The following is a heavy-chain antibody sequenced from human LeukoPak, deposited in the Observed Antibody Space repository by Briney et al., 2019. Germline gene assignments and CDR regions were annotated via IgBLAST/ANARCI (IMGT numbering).Heavy chain of an antibody. Sequence: AGGSLRLSCAASGFTVSSNYMRWVRQDPGEGLEWVSVIYSGGSTYYADSVKGRFTISRDNSKNTLYLQMNSLRAEDTAMYYCTRDRGRFDYWGQGTLVTVSS. CDR3: TRDRGRFDY. V-gene: IGHV3-53*01. CDR2: IYSGGST. CDR1: GFTVSSNY. D-gene: IGHD5-12*01. J-gene: IGHJ4*02.